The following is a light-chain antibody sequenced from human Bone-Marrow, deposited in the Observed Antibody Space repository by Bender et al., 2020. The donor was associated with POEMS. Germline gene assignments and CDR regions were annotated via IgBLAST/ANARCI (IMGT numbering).Light chain of an antibody. J-gene: IGLJ3*02. CDR1: ALPKQY. CDR3: QSADSSGTSLV. Sequence: SYELTQPPSVSVSPGQTARITCSGDALPKQYAHWYQQKSGQAPVMVIYKDTERPSGIPERFSGSSSGTTVTLTISGVQAEDEADYYCQSADSSGTSLVFGGGTKLTVL. V-gene: IGLV3-25*03. CDR2: KDT.